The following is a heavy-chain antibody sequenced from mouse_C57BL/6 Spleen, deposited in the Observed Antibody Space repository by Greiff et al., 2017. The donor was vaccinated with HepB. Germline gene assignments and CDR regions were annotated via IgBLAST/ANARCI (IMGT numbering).Heavy chain of an antibody. CDR3: ARDKLRKYFDV. V-gene: IGHV3-6*01. D-gene: IGHD1-1*01. J-gene: IGHJ1*03. CDR2: ISYDGSN. CDR1: GYSITSGYY. Sequence: ESGPGLVKPSQSLSLTCSVTGYSITSGYYWNWIRQFPGNKLEWMGYISYDGSNNYNPSLKNRISITRDTSKNQFFLKLNSVTTEDTATYYCARDKLRKYFDVWGTGTTVTVSS.